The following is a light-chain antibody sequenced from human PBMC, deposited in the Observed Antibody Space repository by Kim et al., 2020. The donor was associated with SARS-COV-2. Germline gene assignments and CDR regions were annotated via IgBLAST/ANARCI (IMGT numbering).Light chain of an antibody. J-gene: IGLJ3*02. V-gene: IGLV3-1*01. CDR2: QDS. CDR1: KLGNKY. Sequence: VSVSPGQTASISCSGDKLGNKYISWYRQKPGQSPVLVIYQDSKGPSGIPERFSGSNSGNSATLTISGTQAMDEADYYSQAWDSTVVFGGGTQLTVL. CDR3: QAWDSTVV.